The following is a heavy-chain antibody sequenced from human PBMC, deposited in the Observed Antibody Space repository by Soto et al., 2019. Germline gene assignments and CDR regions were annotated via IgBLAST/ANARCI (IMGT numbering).Heavy chain of an antibody. Sequence: SETLSLTCTVSGGSISSSSYYWGWIRQPPGKGPEWIGSIYYSGNTYYNPSLKSRVTISVDTAKNQFSLKLSSVTAADTAVYYCVRHAQWIIRAYWGQGSLVTVSS. J-gene: IGHJ4*02. D-gene: IGHD5-12*01. V-gene: IGHV4-39*01. CDR3: VRHAQWIIRAY. CDR1: GGSISSSSYY. CDR2: IYYSGNT.